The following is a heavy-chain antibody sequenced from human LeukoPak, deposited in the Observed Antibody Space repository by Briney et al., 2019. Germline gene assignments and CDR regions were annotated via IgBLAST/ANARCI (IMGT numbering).Heavy chain of an antibody. J-gene: IGHJ5*02. Sequence: SETLSLTCTVSGGSISNSYWSWIRQLPGKGQEWIGYIYNGNTNYNPSLKSRVTISVDTSKNQFSLKLTSVTAADTAVYYCARVPNLWGQGALVTVSS. V-gene: IGHV4-59*08. CDR2: IYNGNT. CDR3: ARVPNL. CDR1: GGSISNSY.